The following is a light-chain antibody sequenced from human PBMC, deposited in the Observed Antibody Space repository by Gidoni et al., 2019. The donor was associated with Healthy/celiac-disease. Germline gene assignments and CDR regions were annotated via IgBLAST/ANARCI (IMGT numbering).Light chain of an antibody. Sequence: QSVLTQPPSASVTPGQRVTISCSGSSSNIGSNYVYWYQQLPGTAPKLLIYRNNQRPSGVPDRFSGSKSGTSASLAISGLRSEDEADYYCAAWDDSLSHVVFGGGTKLTVL. CDR2: RNN. V-gene: IGLV1-47*01. CDR1: SSNIGSNY. J-gene: IGLJ2*01. CDR3: AAWDDSLSHVV.